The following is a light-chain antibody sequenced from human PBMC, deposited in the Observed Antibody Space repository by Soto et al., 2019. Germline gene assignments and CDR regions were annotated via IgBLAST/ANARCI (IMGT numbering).Light chain of an antibody. V-gene: IGKV1-39*01. CDR3: QQTYSTPWT. Sequence: DIQMTQSPSSLSASVGDRVTITCRASQSINRSLNWYQQKPGKAPKLLMYGASSFQSGVPSRFSGSGSGTDFTLTISSLQPEDFATYYCQQTYSTPWTFGQGTKVEIK. J-gene: IGKJ1*01. CDR2: GAS. CDR1: QSINRS.